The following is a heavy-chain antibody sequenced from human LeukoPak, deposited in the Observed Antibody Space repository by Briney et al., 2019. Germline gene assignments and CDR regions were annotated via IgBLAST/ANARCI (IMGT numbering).Heavy chain of an antibody. CDR2: IYHSGST. CDR3: AREGSAMVRGVIVY. Sequence: SETLSLTCAVSGGSISSSNWWSWVRQPPGKGLEWIGEIYHSGSTNYNPSLKSRVTISVDESKNQFSLKLSSVTAADTAVYYCAREGSAMVRGVIVYWGQGTLVTVSS. V-gene: IGHV4-4*02. D-gene: IGHD3-10*01. J-gene: IGHJ4*02. CDR1: GGSISSSNW.